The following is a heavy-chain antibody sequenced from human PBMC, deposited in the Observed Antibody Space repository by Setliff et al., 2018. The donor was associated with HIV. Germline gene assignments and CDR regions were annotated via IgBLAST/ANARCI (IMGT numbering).Heavy chain of an antibody. J-gene: IGHJ3*02. CDR3: AKMHTAMDPDTFDI. CDR1: GFTFVSYG. Sequence: PGGSLRLSCAVSGFTFVSYGMYWVRQAPGKGLEWVAFIRYDGSYRYYVDSVKGRFTISRDNSKNTMFLQMNSLRVEDTAIYYCAKMHTAMDPDTFDIWGQGKMVTVSS. V-gene: IGHV3-30*02. D-gene: IGHD5-18*01. CDR2: IRYDGSYR.